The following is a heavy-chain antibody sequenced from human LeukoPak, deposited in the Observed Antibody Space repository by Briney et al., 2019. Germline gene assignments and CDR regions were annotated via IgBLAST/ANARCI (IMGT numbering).Heavy chain of an antibody. Sequence: PSETPSLTCAVSGDSISSVYYWGWIRQPPGKGLEWVGTIYHSGTSYYNPSLKSRVTISLDTSKNQFSLKLSSATAADTAVYYCARHQYYDSRGSHYYSYYYMDVWGKGTTVTVSS. CDR3: ARHQYYDSRGSHYYSYYYMDV. V-gene: IGHV4-38-2*01. J-gene: IGHJ6*03. CDR2: IYHSGTS. D-gene: IGHD3-22*01. CDR1: GDSISSVYY.